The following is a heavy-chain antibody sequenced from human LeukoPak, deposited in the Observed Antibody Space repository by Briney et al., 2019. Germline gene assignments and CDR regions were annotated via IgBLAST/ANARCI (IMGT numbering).Heavy chain of an antibody. J-gene: IGHJ5*02. CDR3: ARGNPYYYDSSGYYYGPNWFDP. Sequence: SETLSLTCTVSGGSISSYYWSWIRQPPGKGLEWIGYIYYSGSTNCNPSLKSRVTISVDTSKNQFSLKLSSVTAADTAVYYCARGNPYYYDSSGYYYGPNWFDPWGQGTLVTVSS. V-gene: IGHV4-59*01. CDR1: GGSISSYY. D-gene: IGHD3-22*01. CDR2: IYYSGST.